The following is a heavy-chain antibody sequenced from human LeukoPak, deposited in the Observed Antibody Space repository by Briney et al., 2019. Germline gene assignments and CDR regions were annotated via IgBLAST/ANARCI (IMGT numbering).Heavy chain of an antibody. CDR1: GFTFSSYA. CDR3: AKVGRWGYGLDWY. J-gene: IGHJ4*02. Sequence: PGGSLRLSCAASGFTFSSYAMSWVRQAPGKGLEWVSAISGSGGSTYYADSVKGRFTISRDNSKNTLYLQMNSPRAEDTAVYYCAKVGRWGYGLDWYWGQGTLVTVSS. CDR2: ISGSGGST. D-gene: IGHD5-12*01. V-gene: IGHV3-23*01.